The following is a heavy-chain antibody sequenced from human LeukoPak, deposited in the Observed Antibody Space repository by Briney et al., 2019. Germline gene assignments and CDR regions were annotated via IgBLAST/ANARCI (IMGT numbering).Heavy chain of an antibody. CDR1: GGSINNYY. CDR2: ISTLGST. J-gene: IGHJ4*02. CDR3: ARVAQYLVGASSTAFFEY. Sequence: SETLSLTCSVSGGSINNYYWTWIRQPAGKGLEWIGHISTLGSTNYNPSLKSRVSMSVDTSNYHFSLKLSFVTAADTAIYYCARVAQYLVGASSTAFFEYWGQGTLVTVSS. V-gene: IGHV4-4*07. D-gene: IGHD1-26*01.